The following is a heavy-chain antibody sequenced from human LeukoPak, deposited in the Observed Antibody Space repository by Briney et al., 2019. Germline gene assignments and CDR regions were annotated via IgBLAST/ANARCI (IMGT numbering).Heavy chain of an antibody. CDR1: GGTFSSYA. V-gene: IGHV1-69*06. Sequence: SVKVSCKASGGTFSSYAISWVRQAPGQGLEWMGGIIPIFGTANYAQKFQGRVTITADKSTSTAYMELSSLRSEDTAVYFCARDYPAVAGIILAGWGQGTLVTVSS. D-gene: IGHD6-19*01. CDR3: ARDYPAVAGIILAG. CDR2: IIPIFGTA. J-gene: IGHJ4*02.